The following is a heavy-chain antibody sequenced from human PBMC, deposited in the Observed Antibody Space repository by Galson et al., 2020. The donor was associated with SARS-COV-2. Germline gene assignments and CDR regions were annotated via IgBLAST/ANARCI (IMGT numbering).Heavy chain of an antibody. D-gene: IGHD3-10*01. CDR3: AREGVGSTHVLDY. V-gene: IGHV3-48*03. CDR2: ISKSGTTV. CDR1: GFIFSSYE. Sequence: GESLKISCTASGFIFSSYEMNRGRQAPGKGLEWVSYISKSGTTVSYAESVKGRFTISRDNAKNSVYLQMNGLTAEDTAFYYCAREGVGSTHVLDYWGQGTLVTVSS. J-gene: IGHJ4*02.